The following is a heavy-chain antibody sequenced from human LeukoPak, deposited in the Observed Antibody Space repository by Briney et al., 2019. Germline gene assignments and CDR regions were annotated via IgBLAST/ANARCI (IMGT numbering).Heavy chain of an antibody. CDR2: ISGSGGST. CDR3: AKGATLPAAIWMGDY. CDR1: GFTFSSYA. V-gene: IGHV3-23*01. D-gene: IGHD2-2*02. J-gene: IGHJ4*02. Sequence: GGSLRLSCAASGFTFSSYAMSWVRQAPGKGLEWISAISGSGGSTYYADSVKGRFTSSRDNSKNTLYLQMNSLRAEDTAVYYCAKGATLPAAIWMGDYWGQGTLVTVSS.